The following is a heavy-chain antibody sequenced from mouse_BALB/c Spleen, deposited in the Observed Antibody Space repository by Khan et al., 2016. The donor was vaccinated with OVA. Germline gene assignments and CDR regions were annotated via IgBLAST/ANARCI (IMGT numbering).Heavy chain of an antibody. J-gene: IGHJ3*01. CDR2: IDPSTDYT. D-gene: IGHD2-1*01. Sequence: QVQLKQSGAELAKPGASVKMSCKASGYTFTAYWVHWVKQRPGQGLEWIGYIDPSTDYTEYNQRFKDKATLTTDKSSSTAYMQLSSLTSEDSAVYYCARRGPYGIFAYWGQGTLVTVSA. V-gene: IGHV1-7*01. CDR3: ARRGPYGIFAY. CDR1: GYTFTAYW.